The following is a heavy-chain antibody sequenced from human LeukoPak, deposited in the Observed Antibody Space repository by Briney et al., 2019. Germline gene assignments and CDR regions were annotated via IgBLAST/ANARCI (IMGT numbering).Heavy chain of an antibody. CDR1: GYSISSGYY. Sequence: PSQTLSLTCTVSGYSISSGYYWGWIRQPPGKGLEWIGSIYHSGSTYYNPSLKSRVTISVDPSKNQFSLKLSSVTAADAAVYYCARHVSGDYDFWSGYQRPFDYWGQGTLVTVSS. V-gene: IGHV4-38-2*02. J-gene: IGHJ4*02. CDR2: IYHSGST. CDR3: ARHVSGDYDFWSGYQRPFDY. D-gene: IGHD3-3*01.